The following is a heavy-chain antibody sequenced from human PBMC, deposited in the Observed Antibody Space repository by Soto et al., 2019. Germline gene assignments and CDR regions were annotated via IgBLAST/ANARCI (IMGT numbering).Heavy chain of an antibody. J-gene: IGHJ3*02. CDR1: GFTFSSYG. CDR3: AKDLTLLVPAAPMSSAFDI. V-gene: IGHV3-30*18. Sequence: PGGSLRLSCAASGFTFSSYGMHWVRQAPGKGLEWVAVISYDGSNKYYADSVKGRFTISRDNSKNTLYLQMNSLRAEDTAVYYCAKDLTLLVPAAPMSSAFDIWGQGTMVTVSS. D-gene: IGHD2-2*01. CDR2: ISYDGSNK.